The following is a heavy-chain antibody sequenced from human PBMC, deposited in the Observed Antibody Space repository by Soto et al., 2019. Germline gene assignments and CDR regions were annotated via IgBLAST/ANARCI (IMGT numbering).Heavy chain of an antibody. CDR1: CCSISSGVYY. J-gene: IGHJ3*02. CDR2: IYYSGST. V-gene: IGHV4-31*03. CDR3: ASGYYDSSGYYLALDAFDI. Sequence: SDTLSLTCTFSCCSISSGVYYCSWSCHDPWKGLEWIGYIYYSGSTSYNPYLKSRVTISVDTSKNQFSLKLSSVTAADTAVYYCASGYYDSSGYYLALDAFDIWGQGTMVT. D-gene: IGHD3-22*01.